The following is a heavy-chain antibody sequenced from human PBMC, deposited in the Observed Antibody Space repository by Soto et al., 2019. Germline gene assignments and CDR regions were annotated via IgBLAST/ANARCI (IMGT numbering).Heavy chain of an antibody. D-gene: IGHD3-9*01. CDR2: MNPNSGNT. Sequence: ASVKVSCKASGYTFTRYAINCVRQATGQELEWMGWMNPNSGNTGYAQKFQGRVTMTRNTSISTAYMELSSLRSEDTAVYYCARGPYYDILTGRIGQAYYYYGMDVWGQGTTVTVSS. CDR3: ARGPYYDILTGRIGQAYYYYGMDV. J-gene: IGHJ6*02. V-gene: IGHV1-8*01. CDR1: GYTFTRYA.